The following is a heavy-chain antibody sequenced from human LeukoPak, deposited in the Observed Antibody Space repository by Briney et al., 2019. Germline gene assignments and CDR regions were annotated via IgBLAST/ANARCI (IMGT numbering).Heavy chain of an antibody. V-gene: IGHV3-21*01. CDR2: ISSSSSYI. D-gene: IGHD2-21*02. CDR1: GFTFDGYA. Sequence: GGSLRLSCTASGFTFDGYAMSWVRQAPGKGLEWVSSISSSSSYIYYADSVKGRFTISRDNAKNSLYLQMNSLRAEDTAVYYCARGCGGDCYLFDYWGQGTLVTVSS. J-gene: IGHJ4*02. CDR3: ARGCGGDCYLFDY.